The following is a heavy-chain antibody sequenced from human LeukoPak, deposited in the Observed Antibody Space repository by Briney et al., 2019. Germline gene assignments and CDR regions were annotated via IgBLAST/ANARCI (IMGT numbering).Heavy chain of an antibody. J-gene: IGHJ4*02. CDR2: ISGSGGST. CDR1: GFTFSSYA. D-gene: IGHD2-2*01. V-gene: IGHV3-23*01. CDR3: ACKLLPAAEQGLAY. Sequence: GGSLRLSCAASGFTFSSYAMSWVRQAPGKGLEWVSTISGSGGSTYSADSVKGRFTIFRDNSKNTLHLQMHSLRVEDTAVYYCACKLLPAAEQGLAYWGQGTLVTVSS.